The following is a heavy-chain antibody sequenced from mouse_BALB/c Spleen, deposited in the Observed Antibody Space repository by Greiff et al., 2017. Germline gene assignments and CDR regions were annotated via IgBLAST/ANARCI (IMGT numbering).Heavy chain of an antibody. J-gene: IGHJ3*01. Sequence: QVTLKVSGPGLLQPSQTLSLTCSFSGFSLSTSGMGVGWIRQPSGKGLEWLAHIWWDDDKRYNPALKSRLTISKDTSSNQVFLKIASVDTADTATYYCARMGDGNSWFAYWGQGTLVTVSA. CDR3: ARMGDGNSWFAY. CDR1: GFSLSTSGMG. CDR2: IWWDDDK. V-gene: IGHV8-8*01. D-gene: IGHD2-1*01.